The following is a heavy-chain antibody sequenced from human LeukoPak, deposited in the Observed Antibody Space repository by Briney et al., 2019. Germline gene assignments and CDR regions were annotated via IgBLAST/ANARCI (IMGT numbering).Heavy chain of an antibody. V-gene: IGHV4-59*01. J-gene: IGHJ4*02. CDR3: ARDVAGFDY. D-gene: IGHD6-13*01. CDR1: GGSISSYY. CDR2: IYYSGST. Sequence: PSETLSLTXTVSGGSISSYYWSWIRQPPGKGLEWIGYIYYSGSTNYNPSLKSRVTISVDTSKNQFSLKLSSVTAADTAVYYCARDVAGFDYWGQGTLVTVSS.